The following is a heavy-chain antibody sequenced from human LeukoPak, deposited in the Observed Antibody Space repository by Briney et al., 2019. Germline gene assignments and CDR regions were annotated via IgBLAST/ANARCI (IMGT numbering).Heavy chain of an antibody. CDR1: GYTFTGYY. V-gene: IGHV1-2*02. Sequence: GASVKVSCKASGYTFTGYYIHWVRQAPGQGLEWMGWINPNSGGTNYAQKFQGRVTMTRDTSISTAYMELSRLRSDDTAVYYCARFGGVDEAAADYGMLDYWGQGTLVTVSS. J-gene: IGHJ4*02. CDR2: INPNSGGT. D-gene: IGHD3-16*01. CDR3: ARFGGVDEAAADYGMLDY.